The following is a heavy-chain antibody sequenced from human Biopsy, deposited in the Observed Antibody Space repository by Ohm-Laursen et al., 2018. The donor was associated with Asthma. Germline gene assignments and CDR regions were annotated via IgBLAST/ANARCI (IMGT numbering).Heavy chain of an antibody. V-gene: IGHV1-69*01. CDR2: INSVFGTT. Sequence: ESSVKVSCKSLGGTFNTYVIGWVRQAPGQGLEWMGGINSVFGTTTYPQKFQDRVTITADDSTCTVYMELSSLRSEDTAVYYCARKAGSCISRTCYSLDFWGQGTLVTVSS. D-gene: IGHD2-2*01. CDR3: ARKAGSCISRTCYSLDF. CDR1: GGTFNTYV. J-gene: IGHJ4*02.